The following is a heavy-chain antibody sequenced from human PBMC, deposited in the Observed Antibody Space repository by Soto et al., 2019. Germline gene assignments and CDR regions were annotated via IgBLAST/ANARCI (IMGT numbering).Heavy chain of an antibody. CDR2: IYYSGRT. J-gene: IGHJ6*02. CDR1: GGSISIYY. D-gene: IGHD6-19*01. CDR3: GRGEAVAGYYYYGMDV. V-gene: IGHV4-59*01. Sequence: SETLSLTFTVSGGSISIYYWSWILQPPGKGLEWIGYIYYSGRTNYKNSITSRLTISVHTSKNQSSLKLRYLTAEDTAVYYCGRGEAVAGYYYYGMDVWGQGTTVTVSS.